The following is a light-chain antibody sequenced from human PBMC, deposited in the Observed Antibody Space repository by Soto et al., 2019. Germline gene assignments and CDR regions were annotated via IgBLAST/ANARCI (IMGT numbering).Light chain of an antibody. J-gene: IGKJ4*01. V-gene: IGKV1-5*01. CDR3: QQYYSYIT. Sequence: DFQMTQSPSTLSASVGDRITITCRASQSVRSWLAWYQQHPGSAPKLLIYDVSSLATGAPSRFSGSGSETEFTLTISGLQPDDFATYYCQQYYSYITFGGGTKVEIK. CDR1: QSVRSW. CDR2: DVS.